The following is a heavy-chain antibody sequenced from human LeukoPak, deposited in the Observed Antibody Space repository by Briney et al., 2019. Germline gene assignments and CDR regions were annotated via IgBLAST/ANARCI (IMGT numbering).Heavy chain of an antibody. V-gene: IGHV3-30*04. D-gene: IGHD3-10*01. CDR2: ISYDGSNK. CDR1: GFTFSSYA. CDR3: ASSSIRGVLKASLDY. Sequence: GGSLRLSCAASGFTFSSYAMHWVRQAPGKGLEWVVVISYDGSNKYYADSVKGRFPISRDNSKNTLYLQMNSLRAEDTAVYYCASSSIRGVLKASLDYWGQGTLVTVSS. J-gene: IGHJ4*02.